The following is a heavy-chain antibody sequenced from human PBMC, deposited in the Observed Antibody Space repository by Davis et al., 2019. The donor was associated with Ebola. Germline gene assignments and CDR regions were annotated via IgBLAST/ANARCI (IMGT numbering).Heavy chain of an antibody. CDR3: ARDRPLSWFDP. J-gene: IGHJ5*02. V-gene: IGHV1-18*01. CDR2: IIAYNGNT. CDR1: GYTFTSYG. Sequence: ASVKVSCKASGYTFTSYGISWVRQAPGQGLEWMGWIIAYNGNTNYAQKLQGRVTMTTEPSTSTAYMELRSLRSDDTAVYYCARDRPLSWFDPWGQGTLVTVSS.